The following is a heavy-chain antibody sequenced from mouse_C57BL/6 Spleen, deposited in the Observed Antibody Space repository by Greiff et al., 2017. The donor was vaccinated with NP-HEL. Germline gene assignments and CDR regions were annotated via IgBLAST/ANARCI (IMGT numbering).Heavy chain of an antibody. J-gene: IGHJ2*01. CDR2: IDPETGGT. V-gene: IGHV1-15*01. CDR3: TRWDMVRDYFDY. Sequence: QVQLKESGAELVRPGASVTLSCKASGYTFTDYEMHWVKQTPVHGLEWIGAIDPETGGTAYNQKFKGKAILTADKSSSTAYMELRSLTSEDSAVYYCTRWDMVRDYFDYWGQGTTLTVSS. D-gene: IGHD2-2*01. CDR1: GYTFTDYE.